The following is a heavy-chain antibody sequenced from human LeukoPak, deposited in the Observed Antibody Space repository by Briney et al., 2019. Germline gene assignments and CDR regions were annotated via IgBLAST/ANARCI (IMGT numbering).Heavy chain of an antibody. J-gene: IGHJ4*02. CDR3: ARAGYGDPHFDF. V-gene: IGHV3-7*02. CDR2: IKQDGTDK. Sequence: PGGSLRLSCGASGFTFSTYWMSWARQAPGKGLEWVANIKQDGTDKYYVDYVKGRFTISRDNAKNSLYLQVNSLRAEDTAAYYCARAGYGDPHFDFWGQGTLVTVSS. D-gene: IGHD4-17*01. CDR1: GFTFSTYW.